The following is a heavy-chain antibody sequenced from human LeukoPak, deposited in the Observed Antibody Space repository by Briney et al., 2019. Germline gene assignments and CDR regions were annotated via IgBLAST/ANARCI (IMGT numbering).Heavy chain of an antibody. J-gene: IGHJ4*02. Sequence: GGSLRLSCAASGFSVSSSYMTWVRQAPGKGLEWVSVIYTDGRTDYADSVKGQFTVSRDSSENTLYLQMNSLRTVDTAVYYCSADNTWIDYWGQGALVTVSS. CDR1: GFSVSSSY. V-gene: IGHV3-53*01. CDR2: IYTDGRT. D-gene: IGHD1-1*01. CDR3: SADNTWIDY.